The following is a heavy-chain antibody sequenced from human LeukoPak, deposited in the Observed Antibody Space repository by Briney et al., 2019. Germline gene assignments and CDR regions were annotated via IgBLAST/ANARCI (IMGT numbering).Heavy chain of an antibody. V-gene: IGHV3-33*01. Sequence: PGGSLRLSCAASGFTFSSYGMHWVRQAPGKGLEWVAVTWYDGSNKYYADSVKGRFTISRDNSKNTLYLQMNSLRAEDTAVYYCARDRHTYCSGGSCYGYGMDVWGQGTTVTVSS. D-gene: IGHD2-15*01. CDR2: TWYDGSNK. CDR1: GFTFSSYG. J-gene: IGHJ6*02. CDR3: ARDRHTYCSGGSCYGYGMDV.